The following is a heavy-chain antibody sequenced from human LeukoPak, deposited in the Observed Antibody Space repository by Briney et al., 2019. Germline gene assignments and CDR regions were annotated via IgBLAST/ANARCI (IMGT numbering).Heavy chain of an antibody. CDR3: ARHVSYRGWFDS. J-gene: IGHJ5*01. CDR1: GGSMNTYY. CDR2: IYYSGST. V-gene: IGHV4-59*08. D-gene: IGHD2-2*01. Sequence: SGTLSLTCNVSGGSMNTYYWSWNRQPPGKGLEWIGYIYYSGSTTYTPSLKSRVTISVDTSKNQFSLRLRSVTAADTAVYYCARHVSYRGWFDSWGQGTLVTVSS.